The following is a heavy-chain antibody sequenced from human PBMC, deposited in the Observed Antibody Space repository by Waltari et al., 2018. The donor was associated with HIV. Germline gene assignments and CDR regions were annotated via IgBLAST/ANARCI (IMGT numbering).Heavy chain of an antibody. CDR2: LYTEGRT. D-gene: IGHD3-10*01. J-gene: IGHJ6*02. Sequence: EVQLVESGGGLVQPGGSLRPSCAAPGFSVGDIDMRWVRLAPGKGLQWVSVLYTEGRTQYMDSVKGRFTIFRDDSKNTLYLQMNSLRVDDTAIYYCARMKRSYGSGQSRYFYFGMDVWGQGTTVIISS. CDR1: GFSVGDID. CDR3: ARMKRSYGSGQSRYFYFGMDV. V-gene: IGHV3-53*01.